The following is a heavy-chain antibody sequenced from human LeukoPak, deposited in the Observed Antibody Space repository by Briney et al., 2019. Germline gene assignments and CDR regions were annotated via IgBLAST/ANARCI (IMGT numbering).Heavy chain of an antibody. J-gene: IGHJ4*02. CDR2: INPSGGST. D-gene: IGHD3-10*01. CDR3: ARATRGYDSGRDLDS. V-gene: IGHV1-46*01. Sequence: ASVKVSCTASGYPFTSYCIHWVRQAPGQGLEWMGIINPSGGSTRYAQKFQGRVTMTRDTSTSTVSMELSSLRSEDTAVYYCARATRGYDSGRDLDSWGQGTLVTVSS. CDR1: GYPFTSYC.